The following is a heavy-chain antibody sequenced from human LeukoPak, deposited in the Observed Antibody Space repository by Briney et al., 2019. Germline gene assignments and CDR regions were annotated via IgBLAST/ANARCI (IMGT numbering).Heavy chain of an antibody. V-gene: IGHV4-39*01. D-gene: IGHD3-22*01. Sequence: PSETLSLTCTVSGGSISSSSYYWGWIRQPPGKGPGGVGSNYYSGSTYYNPSLKSRVTISVDTSKNQFSLKLSSVTAADTAVYYCARRARYYDSSGYYYDVWDYWGQGTLVTVSS. CDR3: ARRARYYDSSGYYYDVWDY. J-gene: IGHJ4*02. CDR2: NYYSGST. CDR1: GGSISSSSYY.